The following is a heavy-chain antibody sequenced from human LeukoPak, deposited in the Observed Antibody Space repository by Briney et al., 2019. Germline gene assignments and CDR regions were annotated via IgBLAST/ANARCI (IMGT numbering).Heavy chain of an antibody. CDR1: GYTFTGYY. Sequence: ASVKVACKASGYTFTGYYMHWVRQAPGQGLEWMEWINPNSGGTNYAQKFQGRVTMTRDTSISTAYMELSRLRSDDTAVYYCARARFRSIVGAISEVNYWGQGTLVTVSS. D-gene: IGHD1-26*01. CDR3: ARARFRSIVGAISEVNY. CDR2: INPNSGGT. V-gene: IGHV1-2*02. J-gene: IGHJ4*02.